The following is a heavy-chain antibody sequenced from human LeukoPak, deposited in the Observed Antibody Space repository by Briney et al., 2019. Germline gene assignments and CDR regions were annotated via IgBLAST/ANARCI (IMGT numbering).Heavy chain of an antibody. J-gene: IGHJ4*02. Sequence: GGSLRLSCAVSGFTFSDYYMSWIRQAPGKGLEWVSYISSGGSTISHADSVKGRFTISRDNAENSLYLQMNSLRAEDTAVYYCARRAVAGRCFDYWGQGTLVAVSS. V-gene: IGHV3-11*01. CDR2: ISSGGSTI. CDR3: ARRAVAGRCFDY. CDR1: GFTFSDYY. D-gene: IGHD6-13*01.